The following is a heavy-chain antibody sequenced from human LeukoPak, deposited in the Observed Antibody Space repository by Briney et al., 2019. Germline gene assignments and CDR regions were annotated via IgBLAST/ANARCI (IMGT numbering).Heavy chain of an antibody. V-gene: IGHV3-23*01. J-gene: IGHJ4*02. D-gene: IGHD3-10*01. CDR1: GFTFSDYY. Sequence: GGSLRLSCAASGFTFSDYYMSWIRQAPGKGLEWVSAISGSGGSTYYADSVKGRFTISRDNSKNTLYLQMNSLRAEDTAVYYCAKDRWVRYGSGSYLDYWGQGTLVTVSS. CDR2: ISGSGGST. CDR3: AKDRWVRYGSGSYLDY.